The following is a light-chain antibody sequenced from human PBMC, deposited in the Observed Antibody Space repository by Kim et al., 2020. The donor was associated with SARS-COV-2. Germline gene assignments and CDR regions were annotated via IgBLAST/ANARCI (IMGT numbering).Light chain of an antibody. CDR3: QIWYSSKAV. CDR2: RDS. V-gene: IGLV3-9*01. CDR1: NIGGKV. Sequence: VALGHTATITCGGNNIGGKVVHWYQQKPGQAPVLVIYRDSSRPSGIPQRFSGSNSGNTATLTISRAQAGDEADYYCQIWYSSKAVFGGGTQLTVL. J-gene: IGLJ3*02.